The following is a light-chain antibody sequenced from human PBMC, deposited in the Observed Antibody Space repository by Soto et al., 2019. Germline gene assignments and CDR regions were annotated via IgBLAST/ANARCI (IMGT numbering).Light chain of an antibody. Sequence: DIPMTQPPSTLSASVGDRVTITCRASQSVSSWLAWFQQKPGKAPKLLIYKASNLQSGVSSRFSGGGSGTEFTLTISSLQPEDFATYYCLQHNSYPRTFGQGTKV. CDR1: QSVSSW. CDR3: LQHNSYPRT. V-gene: IGKV1-5*03. J-gene: IGKJ1*01. CDR2: KAS.